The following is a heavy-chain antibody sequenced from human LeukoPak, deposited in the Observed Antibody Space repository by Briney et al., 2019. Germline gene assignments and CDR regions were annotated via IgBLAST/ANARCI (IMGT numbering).Heavy chain of an antibody. CDR2: IYGGST. CDR3: ARDFEGVHRTTNSYTYYYYMDV. Sequence: GGSLRLSCAASGFTVSGNYMTWVRQAPGEGLEWVSIIYGGSTYYADSVKGRFTISRDNSKNTVYLQMNSLRAEDTAVYYCARDFEGVHRTTNSYTYYYYMDVWGKGTTVIVSS. V-gene: IGHV3-53*01. CDR1: GFTVSGNY. D-gene: IGHD2/OR15-2a*01. J-gene: IGHJ6*03.